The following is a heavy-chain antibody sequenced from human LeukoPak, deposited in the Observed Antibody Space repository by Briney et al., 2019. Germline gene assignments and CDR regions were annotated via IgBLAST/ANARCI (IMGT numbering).Heavy chain of an antibody. CDR3: ARHAYCGGDCYSFDY. Sequence: SETLSLTCTVSGGSISSSSYYWGWIRQPPGKGLEWIGYIYYSGSTYYNPSLKSRVTISVDTSKNQFSLKLSSVTAADTAVYYCARHAYCGGDCYSFDYWGQGTLVTVSS. CDR2: IYYSGST. J-gene: IGHJ4*02. D-gene: IGHD2-21*02. CDR1: GGSISSSSYY. V-gene: IGHV4-39*01.